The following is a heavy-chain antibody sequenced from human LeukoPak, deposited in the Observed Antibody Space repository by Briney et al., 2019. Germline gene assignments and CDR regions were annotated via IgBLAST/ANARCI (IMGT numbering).Heavy chain of an antibody. D-gene: IGHD6-13*01. CDR1: GFTFSSYA. CDR3: AKRLAAADTSSAFDI. CDR2: ISGSGGST. V-gene: IGHV3-23*01. Sequence: GGSLRLSCAASGFTFSSYAMSWVRQVPGKGLEWVSAISGSGGSTYYADSVKGRFTISRDNSKNTLYLQMNSLRAEDTAVYYCAKRLAAADTSSAFDIWGQGTMVTVSS. J-gene: IGHJ3*02.